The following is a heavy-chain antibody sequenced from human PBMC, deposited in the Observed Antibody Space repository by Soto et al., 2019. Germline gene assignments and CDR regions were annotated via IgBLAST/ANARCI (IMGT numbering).Heavy chain of an antibody. CDR3: ARGPFQMLDGSGSYPINWFDP. V-gene: IGHV1-2*04. J-gene: IGHJ5*02. D-gene: IGHD3-10*01. CDR1: GYTFTGYY. Sequence: GASVKVSCKASGYTFTGYYMHWVRQAPGQGLEWMGWINPNSGGTNYAQKFQGWVTMTRDTSISTAYMELSRLRSDDTAVYYCARGPFQMLDGSGSYPINWFDPWGQGTLVTLSS. CDR2: INPNSGGT.